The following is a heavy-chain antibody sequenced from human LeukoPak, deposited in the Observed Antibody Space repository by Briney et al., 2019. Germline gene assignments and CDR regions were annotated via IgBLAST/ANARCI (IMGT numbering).Heavy chain of an antibody. D-gene: IGHD3-10*01. Sequence: PSETLSLTCTVSGSSISSYYWNWVRQPPGKGLGWIGNIYSSGSTDYNPSLESRVTISLDTSKFQFSLRLNSVTAADTAVYYCARADPNASGYFYRFNWFDPWGQGTLVTVSS. J-gene: IGHJ5*02. CDR1: GSSISSYY. CDR2: IYSSGST. V-gene: IGHV4-59*01. CDR3: ARADPNASGYFYRFNWFDP.